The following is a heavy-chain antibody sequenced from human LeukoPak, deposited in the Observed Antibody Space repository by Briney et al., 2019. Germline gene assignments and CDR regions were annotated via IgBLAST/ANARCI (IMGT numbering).Heavy chain of an antibody. V-gene: IGHV1-8*03. CDR1: GYTFTIYH. CDR2: MNPSSGNT. J-gene: IGHJ4*02. D-gene: IGHD6-19*01. Sequence: ASVKVSCKASGYTFTIYHINWVRQAPGQGLEWMGWMNPSSGNTGYAQNFQGRVTLTRDTSISTVYMELSSLRSDDTAVYYCARGGSGWSRDLDYWGQGTLVTVSS. CDR3: ARGGSGWSRDLDY.